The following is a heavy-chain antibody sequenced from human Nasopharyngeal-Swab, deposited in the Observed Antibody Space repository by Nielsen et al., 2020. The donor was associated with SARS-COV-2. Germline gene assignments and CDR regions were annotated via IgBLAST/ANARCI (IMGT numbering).Heavy chain of an antibody. J-gene: IGHJ4*02. Sequence: VRQAPGKGLEWVSSISSRSNYNYDADSVKGRFTISRDNAKNSLYLQMNSLRAEDTAMYYCAKGPTQDTAIGDEFDYWGQGTLVTVSS. CDR2: ISSRSNYN. V-gene: IGHV3-21*01. D-gene: IGHD5-18*01. CDR3: AKGPTQDTAIGDEFDY.